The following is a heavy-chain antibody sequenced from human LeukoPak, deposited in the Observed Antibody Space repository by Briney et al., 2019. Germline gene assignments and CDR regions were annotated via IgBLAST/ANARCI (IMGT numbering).Heavy chain of an antibody. Sequence: GGSLRLSCVASGFTFSNYGMSWVRQAPGKGLEWVSAISGSGGSTYKADSVKGRFTISRDNSKNTLYLQMNSLRAEDTAVYYCAKDQTTVTTFPCLDVWGKGATVSISS. J-gene: IGHJ6*04. V-gene: IGHV3-23*01. CDR1: GFTFSNYG. D-gene: IGHD4-17*01. CDR3: AKDQTTVTTFPCLDV. CDR2: ISGSGGST.